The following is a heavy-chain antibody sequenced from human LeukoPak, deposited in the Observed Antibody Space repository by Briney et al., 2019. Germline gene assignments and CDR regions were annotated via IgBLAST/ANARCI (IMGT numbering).Heavy chain of an antibody. V-gene: IGHV1-69*13. J-gene: IGHJ4*02. D-gene: IGHD2-15*01. CDR3: ARGGLDCSGGSCYQRFDY. CDR2: TIPMFRTA. CDR1: GGTLSGYA. Sequence: SVKVSCKASGGTLSGYAVSWPRQAPGQGLEWMGGTIPMFRTANYAQKSQGRVTINADESTSTAYMELSSLRSDDTAFYYCARGGLDCSGGSCYQRFDYWGQGTLVTVSS.